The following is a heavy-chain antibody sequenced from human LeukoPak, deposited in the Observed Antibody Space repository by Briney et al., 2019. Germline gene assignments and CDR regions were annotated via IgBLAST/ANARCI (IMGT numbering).Heavy chain of an antibody. CDR1: GFTFSSYA. V-gene: IGHV3-23*01. CDR2: TSGSGGST. Sequence: GGSLRLSCAASGFTFSSYAMSWVRQAPGKGLEWVSATSGSGGSTYYADSVKGRFTISRDNSKNTLHLQMNSLRAEDTAVYYCAKPPDYGDYVWYFDLWGRGTLVTVSS. D-gene: IGHD4-17*01. J-gene: IGHJ2*01. CDR3: AKPPDYGDYVWYFDL.